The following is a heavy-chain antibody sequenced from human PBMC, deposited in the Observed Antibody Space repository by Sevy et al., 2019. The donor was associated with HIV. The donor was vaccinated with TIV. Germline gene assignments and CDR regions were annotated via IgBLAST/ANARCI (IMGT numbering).Heavy chain of an antibody. V-gene: IGHV3-33*01. CDR1: GFTFSSYG. CDR3: AGDVYYDSSGYYLRYYYGMDV. D-gene: IGHD3-22*01. Sequence: GGSLRLSCAASGFTFSSYGMHWVRQAPGKGLEWVAVIWYDGSNKYYADSVKGRFTISRDNSKNTLYLQMNSLRAEDTAVYYCAGDVYYDSSGYYLRYYYGMDVWGQGTTVTVSS. J-gene: IGHJ6*02. CDR2: IWYDGSNK.